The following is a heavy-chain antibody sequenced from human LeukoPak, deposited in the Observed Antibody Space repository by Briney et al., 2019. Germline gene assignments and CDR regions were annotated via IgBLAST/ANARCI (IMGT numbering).Heavy chain of an antibody. CDR1: GDPISSGSYY. CDR2: INTSGIN. D-gene: IGHD4-17*01. CDR3: ARDRYSGYGDYYFDY. Sequence: SETLSLTCTVSGDPISSGSYYGSSIWQPGGNGLEWLRRINTSGINNYNPSLKSRVTISVDTSKSQFSLKLSSVTASDTAVDYCARDRYSGYGDYYFDYWGQGTLVTVSS. V-gene: IGHV4-61*02. J-gene: IGHJ4*02.